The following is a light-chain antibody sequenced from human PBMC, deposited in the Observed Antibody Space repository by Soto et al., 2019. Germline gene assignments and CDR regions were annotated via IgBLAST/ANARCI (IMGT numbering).Light chain of an antibody. J-gene: IGLJ2*01. CDR1: SSDVGGYNY. V-gene: IGLV2-14*03. Sequence: QSALTQPASVSGSPGQSITISCTGTSSDVGGYNYVSWYQHHPGKAPKLMIYDVSNRPSGVSNRFSGSKSDNTASLTNSGLQAEDEADYYCSSYTSTSTVVFGGGTKVTVL. CDR2: DVS. CDR3: SSYTSTSTVV.